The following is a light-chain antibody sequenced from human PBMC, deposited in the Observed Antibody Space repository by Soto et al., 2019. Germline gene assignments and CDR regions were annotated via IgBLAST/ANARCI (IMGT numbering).Light chain of an antibody. CDR2: DAS. CDR3: QQYNSYST. J-gene: IGKJ1*01. CDR1: QTVNAW. Sequence: DIQMTQSPSTLSASLGDRVTITCRASQTVNAWLAWYQHKPGKAPKPLIYDASSLESGVPARFSGSGSGTEFILTISSLQPDDVGTYYCQQYNSYSTFGQGTKVEIK. V-gene: IGKV1-5*01.